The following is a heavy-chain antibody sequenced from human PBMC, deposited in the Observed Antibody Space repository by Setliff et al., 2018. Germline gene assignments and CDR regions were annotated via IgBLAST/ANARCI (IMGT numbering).Heavy chain of an antibody. Sequence: ASVKVSCKASGGTFINYAISWVRQAPGQGLEWMGGIIPIFGTANYAQKFQGRVTITADESTSTAYMELSSLRSEDTAVYYCAADYYDSSGYGYWGQGTLVTVSS. CDR3: AADYYDSSGYGY. J-gene: IGHJ4*02. D-gene: IGHD3-22*01. CDR2: IIPIFGTA. CDR1: GGTFINYA. V-gene: IGHV1-69*13.